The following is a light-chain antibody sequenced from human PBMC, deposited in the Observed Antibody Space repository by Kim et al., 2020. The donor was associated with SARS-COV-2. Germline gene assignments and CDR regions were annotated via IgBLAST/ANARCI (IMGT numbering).Light chain of an antibody. CDR2: RTN. V-gene: IGLV1-47*01. Sequence: GPMVTFSCSGSSSIIEKNFVSWYQQVPGTAPKVLIYRTNERPSGVPDRFSGSKSGTSASLAISGLRPGDEADYYCAAWDDSLSGRVFGGGTKLTVL. CDR1: SSIIEKNF. J-gene: IGLJ3*02. CDR3: AAWDDSLSGRV.